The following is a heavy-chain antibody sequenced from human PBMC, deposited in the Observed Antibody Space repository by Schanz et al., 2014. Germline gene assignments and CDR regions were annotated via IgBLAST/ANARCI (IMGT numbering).Heavy chain of an antibody. Sequence: VQLVESGGGVVRPGGSLRLSCAASGFGFDDYAMSWVRQAPGKGLEWVAVISYDGTNEYYAESVKGRFTISRDNAKNTFYLHMNSLRNEDTAVYFCAKDRGDGYSNGIFQYWGLGTLVTVSS. CDR2: ISYDGTNE. CDR3: AKDRGDGYSNGIFQY. V-gene: IGHV3-30*18. J-gene: IGHJ4*02. D-gene: IGHD5-18*01. CDR1: GFGFDDYA.